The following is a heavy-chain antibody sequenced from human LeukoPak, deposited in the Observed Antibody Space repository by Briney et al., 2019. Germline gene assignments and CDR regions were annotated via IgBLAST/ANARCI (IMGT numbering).Heavy chain of an antibody. CDR1: GYTLTDYY. J-gene: IGHJ4*02. CDR3: ARIHRRARYGDYGY. Sequence: GASVKASCRASGYTLTDYYMHWWRQAPGQGFEWMGRINFNSGGTNYAQKPQGRVTMTRDTSISTAYMELSRLRPDDTAVYYCARIHRRARYGDYGYWGQGTLVTVSS. D-gene: IGHD4-17*01. V-gene: IGHV1-2*06. CDR2: INFNSGGT.